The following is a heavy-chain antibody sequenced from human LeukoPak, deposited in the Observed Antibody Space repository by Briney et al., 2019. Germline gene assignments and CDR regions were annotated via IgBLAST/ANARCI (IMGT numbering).Heavy chain of an antibody. CDR3: VRGDLGMVTGDY. CDR2: IDSDGSGI. J-gene: IGHJ4*02. V-gene: IGHV3-74*01. D-gene: IGHD3-10*01. Sequence: GGSLRLSCAASGFIFTNHRMHWVRQTPGKGLEWVSSIDSDGSGISYVDSVKGRFTISRDNARNTVYLQMNSLRAEDTAVFYCVRGDLGMVTGDYWGQGILVIVSS. CDR1: GFIFTNHR.